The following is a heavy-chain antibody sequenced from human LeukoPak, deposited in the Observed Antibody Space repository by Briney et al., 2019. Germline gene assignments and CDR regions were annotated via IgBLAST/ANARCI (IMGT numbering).Heavy chain of an antibody. V-gene: IGHV3-30*18. CDR2: ISYDGSNK. J-gene: IGHJ4*02. CDR1: GFPFTNAG. CDR3: ANRRGSNYFDY. Sequence: GGSLRLSCTASGFPFTNAGVSWVRQAPGKGLEWVAVISYDGSNKYYADSVKGRFTISRDNSKNTLYLQMNSLRAEDTAVYYCANRRGSNYFDYWGQGTLVTVSS. D-gene: IGHD3-10*01.